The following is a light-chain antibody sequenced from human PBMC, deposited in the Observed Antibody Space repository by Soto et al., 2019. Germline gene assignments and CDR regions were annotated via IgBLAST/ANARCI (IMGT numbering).Light chain of an antibody. J-gene: IGKJ1*01. V-gene: IGKV3-15*01. CDR1: KSVSNN. Sequence: EIVMTQSPATLSVSPGERATLSCRASKSVSNNLAWYQQKPGQAPRLLIYGASTRATGIAARFSGSGSGTEFTLTISSLQSEDFSVYYCQQYNNWPPWTFGQGTKVVIK. CDR3: QQYNNWPPWT. CDR2: GAS.